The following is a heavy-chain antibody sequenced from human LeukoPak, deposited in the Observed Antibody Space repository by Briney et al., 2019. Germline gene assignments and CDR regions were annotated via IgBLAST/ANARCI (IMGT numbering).Heavy chain of an antibody. CDR1: GFTFSSYS. D-gene: IGHD3-22*01. V-gene: IGHV3-21*01. CDR3: ARELDSSGYYFGGWGLTSNTFDY. Sequence: GGSLRLSCAASGFTFSSYSMNWVRQAPGKGLEWVSSISSSSSYTYYADSVKGRFTISRDNAKNSLYLQMNSLRAEDTAVYYCARELDSSGYYFGGWGLTSNTFDYWGQGTLVTVSS. CDR2: ISSSSSYT. J-gene: IGHJ4*02.